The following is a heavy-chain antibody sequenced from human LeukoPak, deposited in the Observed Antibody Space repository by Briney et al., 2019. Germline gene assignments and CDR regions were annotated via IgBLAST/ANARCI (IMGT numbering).Heavy chain of an antibody. D-gene: IGHD7-27*01. V-gene: IGHV7-4-1*02. J-gene: IGHJ4*02. CDR3: ARENWGFDY. CDR1: GYTFRTYG. Sequence: GASVKVSCKASGYTFRTYGIYWVRQAPGQGLEYMGWFNTNTGNPTYAQGFTGRFVFSLDTSVSTAYLQISGLKIEDTAVYYCARENWGFDYWGQGTLVTVSS. CDR2: FNTNTGNP.